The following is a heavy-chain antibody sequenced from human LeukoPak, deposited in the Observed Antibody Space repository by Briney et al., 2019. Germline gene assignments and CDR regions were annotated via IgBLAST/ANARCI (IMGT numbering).Heavy chain of an antibody. CDR3: ARVLRRITIFGVVTSWFDP. J-gene: IGHJ5*02. Sequence: SETLSLTCAVYGGPFSGYYWSWIRQPPGKGLEWIGEINHSGSTNYNPSLKSRVTISVDTSKNQFSLKLSSVTAADTAVYYCARVLRRITIFGVVTSWFDPWGQGTLVTVSS. CDR2: INHSGST. V-gene: IGHV4-34*01. CDR1: GGPFSGYY. D-gene: IGHD3-3*01.